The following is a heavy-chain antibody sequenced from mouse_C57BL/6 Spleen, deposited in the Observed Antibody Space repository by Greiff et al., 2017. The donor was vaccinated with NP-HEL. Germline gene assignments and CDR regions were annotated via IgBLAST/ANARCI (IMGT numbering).Heavy chain of an antibody. V-gene: IGHV1-15*01. CDR2: IDPETGGT. Sequence: QSGAELVRPGASVTLSCKASGYTFTDYEMHWVKQTPVHGLEWIGAIDPETGGTAYNQKFKGKAILTADKSSSTAYMELRSLTSEDSAVYYCTRMGRQLRPYYFDYWGQGTTLTVSS. D-gene: IGHD3-2*02. J-gene: IGHJ2*01. CDR1: GYTFTDYE. CDR3: TRMGRQLRPYYFDY.